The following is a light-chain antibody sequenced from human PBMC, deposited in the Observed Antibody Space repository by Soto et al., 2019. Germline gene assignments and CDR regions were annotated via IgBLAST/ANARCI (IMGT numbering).Light chain of an antibody. CDR1: QSVSSSD. V-gene: IGKV3-20*01. CDR3: QQFGRSSWT. CDR2: GAS. J-gene: IGKJ1*01. Sequence: EIVLTQSPGTLSLSPGERATLSCRASQSVSSSDLAWYQQKPGQAPRLLIYGASSRATGIPDRFSGSGSVTDFTLTISRLEPEDFAVYYCQQFGRSSWTFGQGTKGEIK.